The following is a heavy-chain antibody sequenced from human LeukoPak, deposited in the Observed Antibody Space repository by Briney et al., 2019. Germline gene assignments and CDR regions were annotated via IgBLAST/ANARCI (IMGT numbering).Heavy chain of an antibody. Sequence: GGSLRLSCAASGFTFSSYWMHWVRQAPGKGLVWVSTISDSGGNTYYADSVKGRFTISRDNSKNTLYLQMNSLRAEDTALYYCAKDGFRGDCIGGSCYPFDPWGQGTLVTVSS. CDR1: GFTFSSYW. CDR2: ISDSGGNT. V-gene: IGHV3-23*01. CDR3: AKDGFRGDCIGGSCYPFDP. J-gene: IGHJ5*02. D-gene: IGHD2-15*01.